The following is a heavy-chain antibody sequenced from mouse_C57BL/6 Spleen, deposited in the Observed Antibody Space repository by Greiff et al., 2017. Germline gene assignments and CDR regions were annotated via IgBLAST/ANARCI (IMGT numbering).Heavy chain of an antibody. D-gene: IGHD1-1*01. CDR2: IYPGSGNT. CDR1: GYTFTDYY. J-gene: IGHJ3*01. Sequence: QVQLQQSGAELVRPGASVKLSCKASGYTFTDYYINWVKQRPGQGLEWIARIYPGSGNTYYNEKFKGKATLTAEKSSSTAYMQLSSLTSEDSAVYFCARRGNYGFAYWGQGTLVTVSA. CDR3: ARRGNYGFAY. V-gene: IGHV1-76*01.